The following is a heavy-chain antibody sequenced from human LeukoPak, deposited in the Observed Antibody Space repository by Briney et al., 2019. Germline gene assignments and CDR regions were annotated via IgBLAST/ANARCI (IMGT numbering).Heavy chain of an antibody. CDR1: GYTLTSYG. CDR2: ISAYNGNT. Sequence: ASVKVSCKASGYTLTSYGISWVRQAPGQGLEWMGWISAYNGNTNYAQKLQGRVTMTTDASTSTAYMELRSLGSDDTAVYYCARDGGYGRRYYHHYGMEVWGQGTTVTVSS. J-gene: IGHJ6*02. V-gene: IGHV1-18*01. D-gene: IGHD5-18*01. CDR3: ARDGGYGRRYYHHYGMEV.